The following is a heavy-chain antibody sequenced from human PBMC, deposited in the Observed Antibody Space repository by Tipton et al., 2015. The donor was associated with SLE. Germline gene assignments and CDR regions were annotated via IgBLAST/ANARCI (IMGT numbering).Heavy chain of an antibody. V-gene: IGHV4-30-2*01. CDR1: GASIGSGGYS. CDR2: IFHSGIT. D-gene: IGHD7-27*01. CDR3: ARDPNGGYGSFDY. J-gene: IGHJ4*02. Sequence: TLSLTCAVSGASIGSGGYSWNWIRQPPGKGLQWIGYIFHSGITYYNPSLKSRVTMSVDRSKNQFSLRLTSVTAADTAVYYCARDPNGGYGSFDYWGLGALVTVSS.